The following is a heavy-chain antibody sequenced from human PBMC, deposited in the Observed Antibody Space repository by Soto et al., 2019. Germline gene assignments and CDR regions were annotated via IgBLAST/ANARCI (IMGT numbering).Heavy chain of an antibody. J-gene: IGHJ4*02. V-gene: IGHV3-30*18. Sequence: PGGSLRLSCAASGFTFSSYGMHWVRQAPGKGLEWVAVISYDGSNKYYADSVKGRFTISRDNSKNTLYLQMNSLRAEDTAVYYCAKARPTGPPMVRGVIGHYFDYWGQGTLVTVSS. CDR3: AKARPTGPPMVRGVIGHYFDY. CDR2: ISYDGSNK. D-gene: IGHD3-10*01. CDR1: GFTFSSYG.